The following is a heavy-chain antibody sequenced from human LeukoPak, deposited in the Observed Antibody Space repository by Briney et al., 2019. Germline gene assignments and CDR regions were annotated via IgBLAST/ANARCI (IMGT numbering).Heavy chain of an antibody. Sequence: GGSLRFSCAGSGFTFSTYWMHWVRQAPGGGLVGFSGINTGGSTTSYADSVKGRFTISRDNAKNTLYLQMTSLRVEDTALYYCAKESGYDVDLEYWGQGALVTVSS. D-gene: IGHD5-12*01. CDR1: GFTFSTYW. CDR2: INTGGSTT. CDR3: AKESGYDVDLEY. V-gene: IGHV3-74*01. J-gene: IGHJ4*02.